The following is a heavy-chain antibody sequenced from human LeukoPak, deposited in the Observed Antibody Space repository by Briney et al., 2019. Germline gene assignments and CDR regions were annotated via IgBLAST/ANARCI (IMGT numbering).Heavy chain of an antibody. CDR3: AKYGGSPANYFDY. CDR1: GDSISAYY. J-gene: IGHJ4*02. CDR2: IHYTGSI. Sequence: PSETLSLTCTVSGDSISAYYWSWVRQPPGKGLEWIAYIHYTGSINYNPYLKSRVTISMDTSKSQFSLHVNSVTAADTAVYYCAKYGGSPANYFDYWGRGTLVTVSS. D-gene: IGHD1-26*01. V-gene: IGHV4-59*08.